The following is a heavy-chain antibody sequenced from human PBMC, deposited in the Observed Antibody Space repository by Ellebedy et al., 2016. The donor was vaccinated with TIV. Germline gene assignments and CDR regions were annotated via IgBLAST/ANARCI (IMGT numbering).Heavy chain of an antibody. Sequence: GGSLRLSCAASGFAFHDAWMSWVRQAPGKGLEWVGRIKGKTDGETRDYAAPVKGRFTISRDESNNTLFLQMNSLKTEDTAVYYCNIRYSYRHRGYWGRGTLVTVSS. D-gene: IGHD3-16*02. V-gene: IGHV3-15*01. CDR3: NIRYSYRHRGY. CDR1: GFAFHDAW. CDR2: IKGKTDGETR. J-gene: IGHJ4*02.